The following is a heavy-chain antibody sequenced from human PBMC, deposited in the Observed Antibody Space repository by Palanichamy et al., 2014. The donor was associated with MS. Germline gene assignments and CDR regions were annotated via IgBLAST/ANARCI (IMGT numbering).Heavy chain of an antibody. J-gene: IGHJ4*02. V-gene: IGHV1-8*01. Sequence: QVQLVQSGAEVKKPGASVKVSCKASGYTFTIYDINWVRQATGQGLEWMGWMNPNSGNTAYAQKFHGRVAMTRNTSISTAYMELSSLRAGDTAIYYCARGSGYWGQGTLVTVSS. CDR1: GYTFTIYD. CDR2: MNPNSGNT. CDR3: ARGSGY.